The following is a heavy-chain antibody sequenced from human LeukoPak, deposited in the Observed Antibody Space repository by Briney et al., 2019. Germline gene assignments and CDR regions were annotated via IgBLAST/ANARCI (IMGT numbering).Heavy chain of an antibody. D-gene: IGHD2-2*01. V-gene: IGHV1-2*02. Sequence: GASVKVSCKASGYTFTGYYMHWVRQAPGKGLDGMGWINPNSGGTNYAQKFQGRVTMTRDTSISTAYMELSRLRSDDTAVYYCARSRDIVVVPAAIDPWGQGTLVTVSS. CDR1: GYTFTGYY. CDR2: INPNSGGT. CDR3: ARSRDIVVVPAAIDP. J-gene: IGHJ5*02.